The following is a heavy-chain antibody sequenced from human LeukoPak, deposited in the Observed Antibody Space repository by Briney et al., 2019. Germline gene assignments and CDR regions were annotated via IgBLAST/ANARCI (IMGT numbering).Heavy chain of an antibody. CDR2: INPYSGDT. CDR1: GYTFTGYY. V-gene: IGHV1-2*02. J-gene: IGHJ4*02. D-gene: IGHD5-12*01. CDR3: AREPGDGGYDNFDY. Sequence: ASVKVSCKASGYTFTGYYMHWVRQAPGQGLEWMGWINPYSGDTNLAQKFHGGVTMTRDTSISTAYMELSRLRSDDTAVYYCAREPGDGGYDNFDYWGQGTLVTVSS.